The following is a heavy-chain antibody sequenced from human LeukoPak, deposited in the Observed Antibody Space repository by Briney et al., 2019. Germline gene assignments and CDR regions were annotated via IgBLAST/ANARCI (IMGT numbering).Heavy chain of an antibody. D-gene: IGHD5-18*01. CDR3: ASVYTAMDYYFDY. Sequence: GGSLRLSCAASGFTVSSNYMSWVRQAPGKGLEWVSVIYSGGSTYYADSVKGRFTISRDNSKNTLYLQMNSLRAEDTAVYYCASVYTAMDYYFDYWGQGTLVTVSS. CDR1: GFTVSSNY. V-gene: IGHV3-53*01. J-gene: IGHJ4*02. CDR2: IYSGGST.